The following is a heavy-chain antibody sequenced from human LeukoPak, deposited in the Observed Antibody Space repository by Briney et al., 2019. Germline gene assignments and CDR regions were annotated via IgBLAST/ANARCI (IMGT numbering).Heavy chain of an antibody. J-gene: IGHJ4*02. CDR1: GFTFSSSA. Sequence: GGSLRLSCAASGFTFSSSAMSWVRQAPGKGLEWVSSISSSGGTTYYAGSVKGRFTISRDNSKNTLYLQMNSLRAEDTAVYYCANAIASAGSPFDYWGQGTLVTVSS. CDR3: ANAIASAGSPFDY. CDR2: ISSSGGTT. D-gene: IGHD6-13*01. V-gene: IGHV3-23*01.